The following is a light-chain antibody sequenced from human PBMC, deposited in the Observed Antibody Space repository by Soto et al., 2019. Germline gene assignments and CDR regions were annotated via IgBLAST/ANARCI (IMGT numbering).Light chain of an antibody. Sequence: AIQLTQSPSSLSASVRDRVTITCRASQDISSALAWYQQKPGKAPYLLIYDASNLESGVPSRFRGSGSGTDFTLTISSLQPEDFATYYCQQSYSTPPLTFGGGTKVDI. CDR3: QQSYSTPPLT. CDR1: QDISSA. J-gene: IGKJ4*01. V-gene: IGKV1-13*02. CDR2: DAS.